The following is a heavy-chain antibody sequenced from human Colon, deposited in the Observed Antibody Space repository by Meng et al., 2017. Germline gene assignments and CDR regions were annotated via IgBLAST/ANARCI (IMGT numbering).Heavy chain of an antibody. CDR3: SSLLTLDY. CDR1: AGPFSGYY. V-gene: IGHV4-34*02. CDR2: INHSGDT. J-gene: IGHJ4*02. Sequence: QVPLQQWGPGLLRPSETLTLPCAINAGPFSGYYWSWIRQAPGKGLEWIGEINHSGDTHYNPSLKSRVSMSFDTSKKQFSLHLSSVTAADTAVYYCSSLLTLDYWGPGTLVTVSS. D-gene: IGHD2-15*01.